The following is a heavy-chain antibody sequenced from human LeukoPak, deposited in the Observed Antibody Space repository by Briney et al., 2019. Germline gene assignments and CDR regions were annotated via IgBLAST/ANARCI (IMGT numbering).Heavy chain of an antibody. Sequence: GGSLRLSCAASGFTFSSYWMSWVRQAPGKGLEWVANIKHDGSEKYYVDSVKGRFTTSRDNAKDSLYLQMSSLRDGDTAVYYCAKNIVTGVDWFDPWGQGTLVTVSS. CDR2: IKHDGSEK. V-gene: IGHV3-7*01. D-gene: IGHD7-27*01. J-gene: IGHJ5*02. CDR1: GFTFSSYW. CDR3: AKNIVTGVDWFDP.